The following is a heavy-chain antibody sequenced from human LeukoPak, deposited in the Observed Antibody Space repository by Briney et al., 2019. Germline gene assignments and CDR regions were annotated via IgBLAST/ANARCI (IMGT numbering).Heavy chain of an antibody. CDR1: GGSISNYY. CDR3: AKGGPEASAGLSWFDP. D-gene: IGHD1-14*01. V-gene: IGHV4-59*01. Sequence: SETLSLTCTVSGGSISNYYWYWMRQPPGKGLEWIAYTYYSGNPNYNPSLKSRATISVDASKNQFSLKLSSVTAADTAVYYCAKGGPEASAGLSWFDPWGQGTLVTVSS. CDR2: TYYSGNP. J-gene: IGHJ5*02.